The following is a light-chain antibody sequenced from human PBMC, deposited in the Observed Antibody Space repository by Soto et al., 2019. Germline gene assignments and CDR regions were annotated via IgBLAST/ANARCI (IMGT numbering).Light chain of an antibody. CDR1: SSDVGGYKF. J-gene: IGLJ1*01. V-gene: IGLV2-14*03. CDR3: SSYTTSATLV. CDR2: YVS. Sequence: QSALTQPASVSGSPGQSITISCTGTSSDVGGYKFVSWYQQHPGKAPKLMIFYVSNRPSGISNRFSGSKSGNTASLTISGLQAEDEADYHCSSYTTSATLVFGTGTKVTV.